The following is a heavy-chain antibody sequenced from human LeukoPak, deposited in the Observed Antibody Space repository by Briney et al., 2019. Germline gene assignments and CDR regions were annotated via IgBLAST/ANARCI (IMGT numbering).Heavy chain of an antibody. J-gene: IGHJ5*02. V-gene: IGHV1-69*05. CDR2: IIPVFGTT. CDR3: ARAFQQQLGTELGWLDT. Sequence: KISCKGSGYSFTSYWIGWVRQMPGKGLEWMGKIIPVFGTTGYAHDFQGRVTFSTDEAKTTVYMEMSSLRYEDTAIYYCARAFQQQLGTELGWLDTWGQGTQVGVSS. D-gene: IGHD6-13*01. CDR1: GYSFTSYW.